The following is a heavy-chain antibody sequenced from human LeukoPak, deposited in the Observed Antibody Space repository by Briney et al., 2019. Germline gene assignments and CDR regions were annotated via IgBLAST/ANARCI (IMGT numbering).Heavy chain of an antibody. CDR3: ARALRYFDWLSTSPEYNWFDP. CDR2: ISSSSSTI. V-gene: IGHV3-48*01. Sequence: GGSLRLSCAASGFTFSNAWMSWVRQAPGKGLEWVSYISSSSSTIYYADSVKGRFTISRDNAKNSLYLQMNSLRAEDTAVYYCARALRYFDWLSTSPEYNWFDPWGQGTLVTVSS. CDR1: GFTFSNAW. D-gene: IGHD3-9*01. J-gene: IGHJ5*02.